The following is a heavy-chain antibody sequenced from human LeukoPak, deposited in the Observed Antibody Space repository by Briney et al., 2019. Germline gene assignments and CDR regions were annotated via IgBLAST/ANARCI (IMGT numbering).Heavy chain of an antibody. J-gene: IGHJ4*02. Sequence: KASETLSLTCTVSGGSISSTSYYWGWIRQPPGKGLEWIGSIYYSGSTYYNPPLKSRVTISVDTSKNQISLKLRSLTAADTAVYFCARDRLLWFGELDYWGQGTLVTVSS. D-gene: IGHD3-10*01. CDR3: ARDRLLWFGELDY. CDR2: IYYSGST. CDR1: GGSISSTSYY. V-gene: IGHV4-39*07.